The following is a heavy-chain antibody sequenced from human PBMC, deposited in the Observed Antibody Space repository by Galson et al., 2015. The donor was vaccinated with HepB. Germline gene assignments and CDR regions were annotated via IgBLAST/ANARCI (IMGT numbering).Heavy chain of an antibody. D-gene: IGHD3-9*01. CDR2: ISYDGSNK. CDR3: VRDEGPLTASTFAV. J-gene: IGHJ3*01. CDR1: GFTFSSYA. Sequence: SLRLSCAASGFTFSSYAMHWVRQAPGKGLEWVAVISYDGSNKYYADSVKGRFTISRDNSKDTLYLQMNSLRPEDTAVYYCVRDEGPLTASTFAVWGQGTMVTFSS. V-gene: IGHV3-30*04.